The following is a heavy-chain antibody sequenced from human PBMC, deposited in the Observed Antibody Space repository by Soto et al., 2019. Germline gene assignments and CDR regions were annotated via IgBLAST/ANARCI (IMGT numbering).Heavy chain of an antibody. CDR3: ARGQDYDYIWGSVYLDY. CDR1: GFTVSSNY. Sequence: GGSLRLSCAASGFTVSSNYMSWVRQAPGKGLEWVSVIYSGGSTYYADSVKGRFTISRHNSKNTLYLQMNSLRAEDTAVYYCARGQDYDYIWGSVYLDYWGQGTLVTVSS. CDR2: IYSGGST. D-gene: IGHD3-16*01. J-gene: IGHJ4*02. V-gene: IGHV3-53*04.